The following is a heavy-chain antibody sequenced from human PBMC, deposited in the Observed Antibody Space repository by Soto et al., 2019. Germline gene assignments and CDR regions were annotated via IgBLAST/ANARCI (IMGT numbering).Heavy chain of an antibody. D-gene: IGHD2-15*01. CDR2: IYTSGST. CDR3: AREELLPIYYYYGMDV. Sequence: TLSLTCTVSGGSISSYYWSWIRQPAGKGLEWIGRIYTSGSTNYNPSLKSRVTMSVDTSKNQFSLKLSSATAADTAVYYCAREELLPIYYYYGMDVWGQGTTVTVSS. CDR1: GGSISSYY. J-gene: IGHJ6*02. V-gene: IGHV4-4*07.